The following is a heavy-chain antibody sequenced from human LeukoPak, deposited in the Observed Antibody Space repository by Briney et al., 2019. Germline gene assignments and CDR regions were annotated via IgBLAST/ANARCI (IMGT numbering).Heavy chain of an antibody. V-gene: IGHV4-59*01. CDR1: GGSISSYY. J-gene: IGHJ3*02. CDR3: AREGVYHYDSSGSGGAFDI. D-gene: IGHD3-22*01. CDR2: IYYSGTT. Sequence: SETLSLTCTVSGGSISSYYWSWIRQPPGAGLQWIGYIYYSGTTNYNPSLKSRVTISVDTSKNQFSLKLSSVTAADTAVYYCAREGVYHYDSSGSGGAFDIWGQGTMVSVSS.